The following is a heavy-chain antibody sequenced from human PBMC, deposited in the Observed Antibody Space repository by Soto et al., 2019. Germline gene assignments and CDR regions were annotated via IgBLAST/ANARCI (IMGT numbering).Heavy chain of an antibody. CDR1: GGSISSGAYY. CDR3: ARGSLTTVTVWENWFDP. V-gene: IGHV4-31*03. Sequence: SETLSLTCTVSGGSISSGAYYWSWIRQHPGKGREWLGYIFYTGSTYYNPSLNSRVTLSIDTSKNQFSLKVTSVTAADTAVYYCARGSLTTVTVWENWFDPWGQGTLVTVSS. CDR2: IFYTGST. D-gene: IGHD4-4*01. J-gene: IGHJ5*02.